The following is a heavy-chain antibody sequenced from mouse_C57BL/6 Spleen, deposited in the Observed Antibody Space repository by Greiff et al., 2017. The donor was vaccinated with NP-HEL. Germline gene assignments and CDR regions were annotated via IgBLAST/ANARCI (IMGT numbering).Heavy chain of an antibody. D-gene: IGHD2-5*01. Sequence: QVHVKQSGAELVKPGASVKLSCKASGYTFTEYTIHWVKQRSGQGLEWIGWFYPGSGSIKYNEKFKDKATLTADKSSSTVYMELSRLTSEDSAVYFCARPAYYSNYYYAMDYWGQGTSVTVSS. CDR2: FYPGSGSI. CDR1: GYTFTEYT. V-gene: IGHV1-62-2*01. J-gene: IGHJ4*01. CDR3: ARPAYYSNYYYAMDY.